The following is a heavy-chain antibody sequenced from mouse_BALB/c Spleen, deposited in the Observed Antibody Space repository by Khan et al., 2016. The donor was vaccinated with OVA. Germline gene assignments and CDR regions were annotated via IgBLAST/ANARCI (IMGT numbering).Heavy chain of an antibody. D-gene: IGHD1-1*01. CDR2: INTHSGVP. CDR3: ARGGAVYYCNDREGMEY. V-gene: IGHV9-4*02. Sequence: QIQLVQSGPELKKPGESVRISCKASGYTFTTAGIQWVRKMPGKGLKWIGWINTHSGVPNYAEAFKGRFAFSLDISVNTAYLQITNLKTEDTATYFRARGGAVYYCNDREGMEYWGQGTSVTVSS. CDR1: GYTFTTAG. J-gene: IGHJ4*01.